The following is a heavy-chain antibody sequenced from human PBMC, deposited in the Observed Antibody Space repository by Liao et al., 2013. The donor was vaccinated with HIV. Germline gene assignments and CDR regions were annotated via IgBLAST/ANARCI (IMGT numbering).Heavy chain of an antibody. V-gene: IGHV4-34*01. J-gene: IGHJ6*04. CDR3: ARDIWGRTDFWSANPPIPWGRTDFGVLTLPLP. D-gene: IGHD3-3*01. Sequence: QVQLQQWGAGLLKPSETLSLTCAVYGGSFSGYFWNWIRQSPGRGLEWIGEISHSGSTNYNPSLKSRVTISIDTSENQFSLKLTSVTAADTALYFCARDIWGRTDFWSANPPIPWGRTDFGVLTLPLPWGKGTTVTVSS. CDR1: GGSFSGYF. CDR2: ISHSGST.